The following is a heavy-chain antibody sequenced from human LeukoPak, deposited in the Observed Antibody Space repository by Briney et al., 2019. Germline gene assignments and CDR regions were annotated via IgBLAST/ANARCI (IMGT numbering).Heavy chain of an antibody. D-gene: IGHD1-1*01. CDR1: GFTFSSYA. CDR3: AKDLANSWTIDY. J-gene: IGHJ4*02. Sequence: GGSLRLSCAASGFTFSSYAMSWVRQAPGKGLEWVSAISGSGGSTYYADSVKGRFTISRDNSRNTLYLQMNSLSLEDTAFYYYAKDLANSWTIDYWGQGTPVTVSS. CDR2: ISGSGGST. V-gene: IGHV3-23*01.